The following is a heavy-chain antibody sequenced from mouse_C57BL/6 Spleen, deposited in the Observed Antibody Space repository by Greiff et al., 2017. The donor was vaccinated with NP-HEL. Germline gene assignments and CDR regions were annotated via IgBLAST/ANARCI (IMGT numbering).Heavy chain of an antibody. CDR2: ISSGSSTI. CDR3: ARGYYGSSYRTYWYFDV. CDR1: GFTFSDYG. Sequence: EVMLVESGGGLVKPGGSLKLSCAASGFTFSDYGMHWVRQAPEKGLEWVAYISSGSSTIYYADTVKGRFTISRDNAKNTLFLQMTSLRSEDTAMYYCARGYYGSSYRTYWYFDVWGTGTTVTVSS. V-gene: IGHV5-17*01. D-gene: IGHD1-1*01. J-gene: IGHJ1*03.